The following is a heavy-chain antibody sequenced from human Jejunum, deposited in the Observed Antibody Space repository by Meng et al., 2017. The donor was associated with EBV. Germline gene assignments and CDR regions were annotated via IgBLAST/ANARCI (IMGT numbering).Heavy chain of an antibody. CDR3: AHRLRSGSPWAWGYFDY. Sequence: TFKESGPTLVTPPPTLTLTCTFSGFSLRTRGVVVGWIRQPPGKALEWLALIYWDDDKRYSPYLKNRLTITKDTSKNQVVLTMTNMDPVDTATYYCAHRLRSGSPWAWGYFDYWGQGTLVTVSS. V-gene: IGHV2-5*02. D-gene: IGHD3-10*01. CDR2: IYWDDDK. CDR1: GFSLRTRGVV. J-gene: IGHJ4*02.